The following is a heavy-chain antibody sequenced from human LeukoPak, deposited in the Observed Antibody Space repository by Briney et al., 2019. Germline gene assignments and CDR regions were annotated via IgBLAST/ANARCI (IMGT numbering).Heavy chain of an antibody. Sequence: GGSLRLSCAASGFTFSSYWMHWVRQAPGKGLEWVGFIRSKAYGGTTEYAASVKGRFTISRDGSKSIAYLQMNSLKTDDTAVYYCTRGNWNHGNAFDIWGQGTMVTVSS. D-gene: IGHD1-14*01. CDR1: GFTFSSYW. J-gene: IGHJ3*02. CDR2: IRSKAYGGTT. CDR3: TRGNWNHGNAFDI. V-gene: IGHV3-49*04.